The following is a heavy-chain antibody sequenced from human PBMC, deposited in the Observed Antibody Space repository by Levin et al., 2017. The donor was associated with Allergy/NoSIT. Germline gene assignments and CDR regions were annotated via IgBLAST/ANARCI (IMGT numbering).Heavy chain of an antibody. Sequence: GESLKISCAASGLMFSSYVMSWVRQAPGKGLEWVSDISGSGSRIYYADSVKGRFTISRDNSKNTMYLHMNSLRVEDTAVYYCALKSVDAAVVTLYKYYYGMDVWGQGTTVTVSS. D-gene: IGHD5-18*01. V-gene: IGHV3-23*01. CDR1: GLMFSSYV. CDR3: ALKSVDAAVVTLYKYYYGMDV. J-gene: IGHJ6*02. CDR2: ISGSGSRI.